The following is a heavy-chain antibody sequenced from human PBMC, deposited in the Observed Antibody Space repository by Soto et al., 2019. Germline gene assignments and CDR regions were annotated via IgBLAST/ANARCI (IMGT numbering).Heavy chain of an antibody. D-gene: IGHD6-19*01. Sequence: PGGSLRLSCTASGFSFSTYWMTWVRQAPGKGLEWVANIKQDGSAKSYLDSVKGRFTISRDNAKNSLYLQMNSLRVEDTAVYYCASGSGWLFDSWGQGTLVTVS. V-gene: IGHV3-7*05. CDR2: IKQDGSAK. J-gene: IGHJ4*02. CDR1: GFSFSTYW. CDR3: ASGSGWLFDS.